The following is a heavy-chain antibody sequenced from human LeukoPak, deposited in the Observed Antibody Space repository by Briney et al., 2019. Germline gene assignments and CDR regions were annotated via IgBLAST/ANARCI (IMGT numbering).Heavy chain of an antibody. CDR2: IIPIFGTA. CDR1: GGTFSSYA. Sequence: SVKVSCKASGGTFSSYAISWVRQAPGQGLEWMGGIIPIFGTANYAQKFQGRVTITADESTSTAYMELSSLRSEDTAVYYCARSQYSSGWYPHFDYWGQGTLVIVSS. V-gene: IGHV1-69*13. J-gene: IGHJ4*02. CDR3: ARSQYSSGWYPHFDY. D-gene: IGHD6-19*01.